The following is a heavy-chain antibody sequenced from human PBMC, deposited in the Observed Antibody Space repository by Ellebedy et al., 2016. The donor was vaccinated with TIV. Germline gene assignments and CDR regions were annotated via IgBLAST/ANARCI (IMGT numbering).Heavy chain of an antibody. CDR1: GYTFTSYA. Sequence: ASVKVSCXASGYTFTSYAMHWVRQAPGQRLEWMGWSNAGNGNTKYSQKFQGRVTITRDTSASTAYMELSSLRSEDTAVYYCARRLGELGYCSGGSCHTFDYWGQGTLVTVSS. J-gene: IGHJ4*02. CDR3: ARRLGELGYCSGGSCHTFDY. V-gene: IGHV1-3*01. D-gene: IGHD2-15*01. CDR2: SNAGNGNT.